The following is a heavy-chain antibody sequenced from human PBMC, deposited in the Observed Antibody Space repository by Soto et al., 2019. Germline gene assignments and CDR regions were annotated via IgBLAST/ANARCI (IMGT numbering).Heavy chain of an antibody. Sequence: ASVKVSCKASGYTLTNYGVTWVRQAPGQGLEWLGRVTPYKADTNSAQNLQGRVTLATDTSTNTAYLELRSLRSDDTAVYFCATDGPSNSGNLYAFDIWGQGTMVTVSS. CDR3: ATDGPSNSGNLYAFDI. V-gene: IGHV1-18*04. D-gene: IGHD5-12*01. J-gene: IGHJ3*02. CDR2: VTPYKADT. CDR1: GYTLTNYG.